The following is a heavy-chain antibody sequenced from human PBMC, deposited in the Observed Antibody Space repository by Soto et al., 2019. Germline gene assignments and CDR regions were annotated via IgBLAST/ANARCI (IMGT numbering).Heavy chain of an antibody. CDR2: VTGSGGNT. CDR1: GFTFNYYA. J-gene: IGHJ4*02. V-gene: IGHV3-23*01. Sequence: DVQLLESGGGLVQPGGSLRLSCAASGFTFNYYAMSWVRQAPGKGLEWVSTVTGSGGNTYYADSVKGRFTISRDNSKNTLDLQMNSRRVEDTAVYYCANGGFGELCDYWVQGTLVTVSS. CDR3: ANGGFGELCDY. D-gene: IGHD3-10*01.